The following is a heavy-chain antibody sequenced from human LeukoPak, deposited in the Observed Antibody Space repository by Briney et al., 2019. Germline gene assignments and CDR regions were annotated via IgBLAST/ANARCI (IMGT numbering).Heavy chain of an antibody. V-gene: IGHV3-23*01. J-gene: IGHJ5*02. D-gene: IGHD2-2*01. CDR3: AKGPGYCSSTSCYAVWFDP. CDR2: ISDGGGST. Sequence: GGSLRLSCAASGFTFSSYAMSWVRQAPGKGLEWVSTISDGGGSTYYADSVKGRFTISRDNSKNTLYLQMNSLRAEDTALYPCAKGPGYCSSTSCYAVWFDPWGQGTLVTVSS. CDR1: GFTFSSYA.